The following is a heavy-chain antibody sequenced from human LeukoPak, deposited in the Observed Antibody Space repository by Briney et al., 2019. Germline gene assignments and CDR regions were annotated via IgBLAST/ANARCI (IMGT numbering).Heavy chain of an antibody. Sequence: GGSQRLSCAASGFAFSSFAISWIRQAPGRGLEWVSGISGSGGTSGNRTYYADSVKGRFTFSRDNSKDTVYLQMVSLRAEDTAVYYYVKSVFGLVIPPLDSWGQGTLVTVSS. V-gene: IGHV3-23*01. J-gene: IGHJ4*02. CDR2: ISGSGGTSGNRT. CDR1: GFAFSSFA. CDR3: VKSVFGLVIPPLDS. D-gene: IGHD3/OR15-3a*01.